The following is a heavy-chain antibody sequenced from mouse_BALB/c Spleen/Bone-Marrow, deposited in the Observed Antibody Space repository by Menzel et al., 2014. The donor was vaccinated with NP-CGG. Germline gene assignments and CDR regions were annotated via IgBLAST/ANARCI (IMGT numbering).Heavy chain of an antibody. J-gene: IGHJ3*01. Sequence: QVQLKDSGAELVKPGASVKLSCKASGYTFTSYYIYWVKRRPGRGLEWIGEINPSNGGTNFNEKFKSKATLTVDKSSSTAYMQLSSLTSEDSAVYYCTRSNGNWFAYWGQGTLVTVSA. D-gene: IGHD2-1*01. CDR1: GYTFTSYY. CDR2: INPSNGGT. V-gene: IGHV1S81*02. CDR3: TRSNGNWFAY.